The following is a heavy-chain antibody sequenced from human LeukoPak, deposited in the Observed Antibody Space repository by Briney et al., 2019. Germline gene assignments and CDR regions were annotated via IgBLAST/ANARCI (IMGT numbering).Heavy chain of an antibody. Sequence: SETLSLTCTISGDSIINYYWTWIGQPAGKGLEWIGRIYSSGVTNYNPSLKSRVTLPVDTSKNHLSLEMNSVTAADTAVYYCARGPGSATAEAFDIWGQGTMVTVSS. CDR1: GDSIINYY. CDR3: ARGPGSATAEAFDI. D-gene: IGHD6-25*01. V-gene: IGHV4-4*07. CDR2: IYSSGVT. J-gene: IGHJ3*02.